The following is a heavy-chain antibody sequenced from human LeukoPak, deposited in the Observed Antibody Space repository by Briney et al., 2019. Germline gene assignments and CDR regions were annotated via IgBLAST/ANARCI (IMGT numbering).Heavy chain of an antibody. V-gene: IGHV1-69*13. CDR1: GGTFSSYA. CDR3: ARATYYYDSSGYWHFDY. D-gene: IGHD3-22*01. CDR2: IIPIFGTA. Sequence: ASVKVSCKASGGTFSSYAISWVRQAPGQGLEWMGRIIPIFGTANYAQKFQGRVTITADESTSTAYMELSSLRSEDTAVYYCARATYYYDSSGYWHFDYWGQEPWSPSPQ. J-gene: IGHJ4*01.